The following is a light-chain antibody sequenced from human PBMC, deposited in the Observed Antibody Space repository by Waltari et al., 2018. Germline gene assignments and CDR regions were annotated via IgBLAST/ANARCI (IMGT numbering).Light chain of an antibody. J-gene: IGKJ4*01. CDR3: QQYYKTPS. V-gene: IGKV4-1*01. CDR1: QDILYNSNNKNY. CDR2: WAS. Sequence: DIVMTQSPGSLVVSLGERATINCKSGQDILYNSNNKNYLAWYKNKPGQSPKLLFYWASTRASGVPDRVSGSGSGTDFTLTISRVQAEDVAIYYCQQYYKTPSFGGGTKVE.